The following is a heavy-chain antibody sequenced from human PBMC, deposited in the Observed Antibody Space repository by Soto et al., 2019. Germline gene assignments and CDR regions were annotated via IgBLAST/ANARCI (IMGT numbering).Heavy chain of an antibody. CDR3: ARGITPYYYDFWSGPSGWFDY. Sequence: TSETLSLTCTVSGGSISSYYWSWIRQPAGKGLEWIGYIYHSGSTYYNPSLKSRVTISVDRSKNQFSLKLSSVTAVDTAVYYCARGITPYYYDFWSGPSGWFDYWGQGTLVTVSS. CDR2: IYHSGST. CDR1: GGSISSYY. D-gene: IGHD3-3*01. J-gene: IGHJ4*02. V-gene: IGHV4-59*06.